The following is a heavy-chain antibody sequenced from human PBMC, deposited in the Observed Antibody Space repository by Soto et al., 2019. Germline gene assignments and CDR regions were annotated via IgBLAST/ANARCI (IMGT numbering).Heavy chain of an antibody. CDR1: GFTFSSYA. J-gene: IGHJ4*02. CDR2: ISGSGGST. V-gene: IGHV3-23*01. D-gene: IGHD3-3*01. Sequence: EVQLLESGGGLVQPGGSLRLSCAASGFTFSSYAMSWVRQAPGKGLEWVSAISGSGGSTYYADSVKGRFTISRDNSKNTLYLQMNSLRAEDTAVYYCAKPIFGVVIIKGGFDYWGQGTLVTVSS. CDR3: AKPIFGVVIIKGGFDY.